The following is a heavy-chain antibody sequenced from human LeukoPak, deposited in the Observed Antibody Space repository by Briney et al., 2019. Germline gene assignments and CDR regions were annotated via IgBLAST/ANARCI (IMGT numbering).Heavy chain of an antibody. CDR1: GYSISSGYY. D-gene: IGHD4-23*01. J-gene: IGHJ5*02. V-gene: IGHV4-38-2*01. Sequence: SETLSLTCAVSGYSISSGYYWGWIRQPPGKGLERIGSIYHSGSTYYNPSLKSRVTISVDTSKNQFSLKLSSVTAADTAVYYCARRDPGGNWFDPWGQGTLVTVSS. CDR3: ARRDPGGNWFDP. CDR2: IYHSGST.